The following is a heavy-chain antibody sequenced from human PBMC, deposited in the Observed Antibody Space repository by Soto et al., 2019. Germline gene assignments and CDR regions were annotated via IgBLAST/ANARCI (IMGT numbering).Heavy chain of an antibody. CDR3: ARDGGYSGYDYAYCYYMDV. CDR1: GGSISSGGYY. V-gene: IGHV4-31*03. J-gene: IGHJ6*03. CDR2: IYYSGST. D-gene: IGHD5-12*01. Sequence: SETLSLTCTVSGGSISSGGYYWSWIRQHPGKGLEWIGYIYYSGSTYYNPSLKSRVTISVDTSKNQFSLKLSSVTAADTAVYYCARDGGYSGYDYAYCYYMDVWGKGTTVTVSS.